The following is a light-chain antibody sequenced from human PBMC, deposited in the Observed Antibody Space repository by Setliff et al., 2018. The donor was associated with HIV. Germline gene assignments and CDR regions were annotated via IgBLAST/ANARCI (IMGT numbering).Light chain of an antibody. J-gene: IGLJ1*01. Sequence: QSVLTQPASVSGSPGQSITISCTGTSNDVGRYDLVSWYQQQPGKPPKLMIYQASKRPSGVSNRFSGSKSGNTASLTISGLQAEDEADYYCCSNTGSNTYVFGTGTKVT. V-gene: IGLV2-23*01. CDR1: SNDVGRYDL. CDR3: CSNTGSNTYV. CDR2: QAS.